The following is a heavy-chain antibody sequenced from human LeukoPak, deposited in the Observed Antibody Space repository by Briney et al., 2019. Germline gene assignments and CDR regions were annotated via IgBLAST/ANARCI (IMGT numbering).Heavy chain of an antibody. CDR2: ISGSGDDT. J-gene: IGHJ5*02. V-gene: IGHV3-23*01. D-gene: IGHD4-17*01. CDR3: AKESTVTPGNVNWFDP. CDR1: GFTFSLYA. Sequence: GGSLRLSCAASGFTFSLYAMSWVRQTPGKGLEWISTISGSGDDTYYAESVKGRFTISRDNSRNTLYLRMKSLRAEDTAMYYCAKESTVTPGNVNWFDPWGQGTLVTVS.